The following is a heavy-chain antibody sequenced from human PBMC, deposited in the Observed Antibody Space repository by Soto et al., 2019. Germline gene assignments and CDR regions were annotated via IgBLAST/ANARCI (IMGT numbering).Heavy chain of an antibody. CDR3: AREVQVHTPAFVY. V-gene: IGHV1-69*19. J-gene: IGHJ4*02. D-gene: IGHD3-10*01. CDR1: GGTFNTYA. CDR2: ISPMFVAA. Sequence: QVQLVQSGAEMKKPGSSVKVSCQSSGGTFNTYAINWVRQAPGQGPEWMGDISPMFVAANYAPKFQGRVTITADESTGTSYMQLSSLTSEDTALYFCAREVQVHTPAFVYWGQGTLVTVSS.